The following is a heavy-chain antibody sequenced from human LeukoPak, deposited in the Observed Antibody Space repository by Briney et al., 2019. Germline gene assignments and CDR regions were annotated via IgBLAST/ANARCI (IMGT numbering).Heavy chain of an antibody. CDR1: GYTFTGYY. J-gene: IGHJ4*02. V-gene: IGHV1-2*02. Sequence: ASVKVSCKASGYTFTGYYMHWVRQAPGHRLEWMGWINPKIGDTNYAQKFQGRVTMTRGTSINTVYMELRSLRSDDTAVYYCARDQRLQLNFDYWGQGTLVTVSS. CDR3: ARDQRLQLNFDY. CDR2: INPKIGDT.